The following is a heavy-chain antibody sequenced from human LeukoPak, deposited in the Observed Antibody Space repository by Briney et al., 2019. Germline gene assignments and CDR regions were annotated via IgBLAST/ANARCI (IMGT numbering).Heavy chain of an antibody. CDR1: GFIFDNYA. V-gene: IGHV3-43*02. CDR2: IRGDANTR. J-gene: IGHJ4*02. D-gene: IGHD1-26*01. CDR3: AKDIGTGWDLDY. Sequence: GSPRLSCAASGFIFDNYAMHWVCQAPRKGPEWLSLIRGDANTRYYGDSMKGRITISRDNSKNSLYLHMNSLRTEDTALYYCAKDIGTGWDLDYCGQGALFPVSS.